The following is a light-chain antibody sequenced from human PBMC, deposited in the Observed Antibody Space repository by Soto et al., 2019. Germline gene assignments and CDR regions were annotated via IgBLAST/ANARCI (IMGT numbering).Light chain of an antibody. V-gene: IGKV3D-20*02. J-gene: IGKJ5*01. CDR3: QQRSNWPTIT. CDR1: QSVSSSY. CDR2: GAS. Sequence: EIVLTQSPDTLSLSPGERATLSCRASQSVSSSYLAWYQQKPGQAPRLLIYGASSRATGVPARFSGSGSETDFTLTISSLEPEDFAVYYCQQRSNWPTITFGQGTRLEIK.